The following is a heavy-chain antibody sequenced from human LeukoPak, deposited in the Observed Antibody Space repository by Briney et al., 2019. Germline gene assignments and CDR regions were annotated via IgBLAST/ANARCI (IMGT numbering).Heavy chain of an antibody. V-gene: IGHV3-20*04. CDR3: AKGGSISSSSFKY. J-gene: IGHJ4*02. D-gene: IGHD6-6*01. CDR1: GFTFDDYG. Sequence: GGSLRLSCAASGFTFDDYGMSWVRQAPGKGLEWVSGINWNGGSTGYADSVKGRFTISRDNSKNMLYVQMTSLRAEDTAIYYCAKGGSISSSSFKYWGQGTLVTVSS. CDR2: INWNGGST.